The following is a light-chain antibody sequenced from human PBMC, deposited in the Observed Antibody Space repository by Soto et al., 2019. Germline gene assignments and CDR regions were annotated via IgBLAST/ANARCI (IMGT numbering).Light chain of an antibody. Sequence: QSVLTQPASVSGSLGQSITISCTGTSTDVGGYNFVSWYQQHPDKAPKLLIYEVTNRPSGVSNRFSGSKSGNTASLTISGLQAEDEADYYCTSYTSTSTPVFGPGTKVTV. J-gene: IGLJ1*01. CDR3: TSYTSTSTPV. CDR1: STDVGGYNF. CDR2: EVT. V-gene: IGLV2-14*01.